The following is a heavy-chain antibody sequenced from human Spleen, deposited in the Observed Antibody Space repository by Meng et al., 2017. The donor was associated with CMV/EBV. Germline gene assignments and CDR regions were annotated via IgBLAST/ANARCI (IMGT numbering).Heavy chain of an antibody. CDR2: ISGSDGST. J-gene: IGHJ4*02. Sequence: EVQLFDFVGGWVQPGGSLRLSCAASGFTFSTYVMSWVRQAPGKGPEWVSAISGSDGSTHYTDSVKGRFTISRDNSKNTLYLQMNSLRAEDTAVYYCAKFGAWNYAYFDSWGQGTLVTVSS. V-gene: IGHV3-23*01. CDR3: AKFGAWNYAYFDS. CDR1: GFTFSTYV. D-gene: IGHD1-7*01.